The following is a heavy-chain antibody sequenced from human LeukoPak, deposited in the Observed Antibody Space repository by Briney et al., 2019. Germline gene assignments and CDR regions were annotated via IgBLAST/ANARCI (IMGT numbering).Heavy chain of an antibody. CDR2: ISGSGGST. Sequence: PGGSLRLSCAASGFTVSSNYMSWVRQAPGKGLEWVSAISGSGGSTYYADSVKGRFTISRDNSKNTLYLQMNSLRAEDTAVYYCAKVLTMVIDIDYWGQGTLVTVSS. J-gene: IGHJ4*02. CDR1: GFTVSSNY. CDR3: AKVLTMVIDIDY. V-gene: IGHV3-23*01. D-gene: IGHD3-10*01.